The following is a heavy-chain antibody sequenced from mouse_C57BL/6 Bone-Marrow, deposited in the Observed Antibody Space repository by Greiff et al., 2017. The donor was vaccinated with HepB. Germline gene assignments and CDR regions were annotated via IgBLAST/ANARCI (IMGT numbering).Heavy chain of an antibody. CDR2: IDPEDGET. CDR1: GFNIKDYY. D-gene: IGHD1-1*01. CDR3: ATVFITTVVAIDYFDY. Sequence: EVQLQQSGAELVKPGASVKLSCTASGFNIKDYYMHWVKQRTEQGLEWIGRIDPEDGETKYAQKFQGKATITADTSSNTAYLQLSSLTSEDTAVYYCATVFITTVVAIDYFDYWGQGTTRTVSS. V-gene: IGHV14-2*01. J-gene: IGHJ2*01.